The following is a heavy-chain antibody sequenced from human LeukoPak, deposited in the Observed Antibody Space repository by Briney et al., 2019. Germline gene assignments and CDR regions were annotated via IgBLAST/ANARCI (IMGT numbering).Heavy chain of an antibody. Sequence: ASVKVSCKASGYTFTSYGISWVRQAPGQGLEWMGWMNPNSGNTGYAQKFQGSVTMTRNTSISTAYMELSSLRSEDTAVYYCARVPRGYSYGFYSDYWGQGTLVTVSS. J-gene: IGHJ4*02. CDR3: ARVPRGYSYGFYSDY. CDR1: GYTFTSYG. D-gene: IGHD5-18*01. V-gene: IGHV1-8*02. CDR2: MNPNSGNT.